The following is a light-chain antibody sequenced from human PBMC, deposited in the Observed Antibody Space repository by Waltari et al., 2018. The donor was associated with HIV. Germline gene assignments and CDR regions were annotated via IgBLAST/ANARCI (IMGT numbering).Light chain of an antibody. CDR1: NIGSKR. CDR2: DGS. V-gene: IGLV3-21*02. J-gene: IGLJ1*01. CDR3: HVWDRSSDHHV. Sequence: SYVLTQPPSVSMAPGQTARITCGGNNIGSKRVHWYQQKAGQAPVLVVYDGSDRPSGIPERFSGSKSGNTATLTISRVEAGDEADYYCHVWDRSSDHHVFGTGTKVTVL.